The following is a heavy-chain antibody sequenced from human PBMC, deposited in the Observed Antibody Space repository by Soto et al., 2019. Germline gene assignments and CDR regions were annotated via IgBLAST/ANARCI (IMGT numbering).Heavy chain of an antibody. CDR1: GGSISSYY. J-gene: IGHJ4*02. D-gene: IGHD7-27*01. V-gene: IGHV4-39*01. CDR2: IYYSGST. Sequence: QLQLQESGPGLVKPSETLSLTCTVSGGSISSYYWGWIRRPPGKGLEWIGSIYYSGSTYYNPSLNSRVPISVDTSKNQFSLKLSSVTAAATAVYYCARRWGYSFDYWGQGTLVTVSS. CDR3: ARRWGYSFDY.